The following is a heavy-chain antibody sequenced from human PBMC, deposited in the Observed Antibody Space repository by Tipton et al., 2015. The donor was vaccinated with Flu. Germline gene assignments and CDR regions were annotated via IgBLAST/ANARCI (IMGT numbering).Heavy chain of an antibody. CDR1: GFTVSSNY. D-gene: IGHD1-26*01. V-gene: IGHV3-53*01. CDR3: AKGMTMGRGSGI. J-gene: IGHJ3*02. CDR2: ISSSGGT. Sequence: QLVQSGGGLIQPGGSLRLCCAASGFTVSSNYLSWVRQAPGKGLEWVSSISSSGGTAYADSVKGRFTISRDNSKNTVYLQMKSLRVEDTAGDYYAKGMTMGRGSGIWGQGTMVAVSS.